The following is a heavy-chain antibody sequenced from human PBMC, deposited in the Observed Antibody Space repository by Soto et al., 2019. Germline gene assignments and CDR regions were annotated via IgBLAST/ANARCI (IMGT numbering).Heavy chain of an antibody. V-gene: IGHV1-18*01. CDR3: ATDTNTYYDILTGSNAFDS. CDR2: IDAGNGNT. Sequence: ASAKVSCTASRYTFTSLGISWVRQAPGQRLEWMGWIDAGNGNTKYSQKFQGRVTMTEDTSTDTAYTELSRLSSEDTAVYSCATDTNTYYDILTGSNAFDSWGQGTMVTVSS. CDR1: RYTFTSLG. J-gene: IGHJ3*02. D-gene: IGHD3-9*01.